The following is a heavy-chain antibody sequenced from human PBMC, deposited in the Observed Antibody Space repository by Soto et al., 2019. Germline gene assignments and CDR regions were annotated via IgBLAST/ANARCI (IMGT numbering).Heavy chain of an antibody. J-gene: IGHJ6*02. Sequence: EASVKVFCKASGGTFSSYAISWVRQAPGQGLEWMGGIIPIFGTANYAQKFQGRVTITADESTSTAYMELSSLRSEDTAVYYCARSYYYGYYGMDVWGQGTMVTVSS. V-gene: IGHV1-69*13. CDR1: GGTFSSYA. CDR3: ARSYYYGYYGMDV. CDR2: IIPIFGTA.